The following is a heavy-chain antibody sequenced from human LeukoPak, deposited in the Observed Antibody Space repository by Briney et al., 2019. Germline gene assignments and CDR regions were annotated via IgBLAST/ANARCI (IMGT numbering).Heavy chain of an antibody. Sequence: PGGSLRLSCAASGFTFSDYYMSWIRQGPGKGLECVSYISSSSSNRNYADSVKGRFTISRDNAKNSLYLQMNSLRAEDTAVYYCARAQYYLDSWGQGTLVTVSS. J-gene: IGHJ4*02. V-gene: IGHV3-11*06. CDR2: ISSSSSNR. CDR3: ARAQYYLDS. CDR1: GFTFSDYY.